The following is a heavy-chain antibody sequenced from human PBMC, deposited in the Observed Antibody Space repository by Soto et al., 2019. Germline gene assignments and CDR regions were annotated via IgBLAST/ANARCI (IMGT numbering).Heavy chain of an antibody. CDR3: ARDVKDLVGAGWFDP. J-gene: IGHJ5*02. CDR1: GFTFSSDG. Sequence: QVQLVESGGGVVQPGRSLRLSCAASGFTFSSDGMHWVRQAPGKGLERVAVIWYDGSNKYHADSVKGRFTISRDNSKNTLYLQLNSLRAEDTAVYYCARDVKDLVGAGWFDPWGQGTLVTVSS. CDR2: IWYDGSNK. D-gene: IGHD2-15*01. V-gene: IGHV3-33*01.